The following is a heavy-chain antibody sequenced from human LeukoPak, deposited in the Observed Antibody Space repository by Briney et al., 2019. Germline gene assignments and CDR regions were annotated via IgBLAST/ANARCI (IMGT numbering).Heavy chain of an antibody. CDR1: GFTVSSNY. J-gene: IGHJ4*02. Sequence: GGSLRLSCAASGFTVSSNYMSRVRQAPGKGLEWVSVTYSGGSTYYADSVKGRFTISRDNSKNTLYLQMNSLRAEDTAVYYCARPRDGYNLPWSLGYWGQGTLVTVSS. D-gene: IGHD5-24*01. V-gene: IGHV3-53*01. CDR3: ARPRDGYNLPWSLGY. CDR2: TYSGGST.